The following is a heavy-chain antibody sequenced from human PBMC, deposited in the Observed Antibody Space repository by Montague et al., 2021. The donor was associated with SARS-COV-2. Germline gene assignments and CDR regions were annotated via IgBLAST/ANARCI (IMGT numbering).Heavy chain of an antibody. CDR1: GGSISSYY. D-gene: IGHD4-11*01. CDR2: IYYSGST. V-gene: IGHV4-59*12. CDR3: ARGLPVTTLFYYFGMDV. J-gene: IGHJ6*02. Sequence: SETLSLTCTVSGGSISSYYWSWIRQPPGKGLEWIGYIYYSGSTXXXPSXXXRVTISVDTSKNQFSLKLSSVTAADTAVYYCARGLPVTTLFYYFGMDVWGQGTTVTVSS.